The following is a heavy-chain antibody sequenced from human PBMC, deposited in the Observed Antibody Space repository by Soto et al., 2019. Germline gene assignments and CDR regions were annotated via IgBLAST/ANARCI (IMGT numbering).Heavy chain of an antibody. J-gene: IGHJ5*02. V-gene: IGHV4-59*01. CDR2: IYYSGRT. CDR3: ARGGLNGRGDWFDP. CDR1: GGSINSNY. D-gene: IGHD1-26*01. Sequence: SETLSLTCTVSGGSINSNYWNWIRQPPGKGLEWIGNIYYSGRTNYNASLRSRVTISVDTSKNQFSLKLSSVTAADTAVYYCARGGLNGRGDWFDPWGQGTLVTVSS.